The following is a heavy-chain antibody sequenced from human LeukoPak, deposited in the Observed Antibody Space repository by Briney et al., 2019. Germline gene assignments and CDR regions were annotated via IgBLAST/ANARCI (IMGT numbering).Heavy chain of an antibody. J-gene: IGHJ4*02. CDR2: IHQIGGS. Sequence: PSETLSLTCTVSRGSISRDYWSWIRQPAGKSLESIGFIHQIGGSGHYPSLTERGAISVDTSRKQFALKLSSLTAADTAMYYCARGGNRCGGFYFDYWGQGIQVIVSS. D-gene: IGHD2-15*01. CDR1: RGSISRDY. V-gene: IGHV4-59*06. CDR3: ARGGNRCGGFYFDY.